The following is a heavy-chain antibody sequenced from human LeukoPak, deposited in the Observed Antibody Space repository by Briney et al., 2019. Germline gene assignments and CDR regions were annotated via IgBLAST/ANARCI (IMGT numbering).Heavy chain of an antibody. CDR1: GYTFTSYG. Sequence: ASVKVSCKASGYTFTSYGITWVRQAPGQGLEWMGRIIPILGIANYAQKFQGRVTITADKSTSTAYMELSSLRSEDTAVYYCATESVAGRTFDYWGQGTLVTVSS. J-gene: IGHJ4*02. CDR2: IIPILGIA. CDR3: ATESVAGRTFDY. D-gene: IGHD6-19*01. V-gene: IGHV1-69*04.